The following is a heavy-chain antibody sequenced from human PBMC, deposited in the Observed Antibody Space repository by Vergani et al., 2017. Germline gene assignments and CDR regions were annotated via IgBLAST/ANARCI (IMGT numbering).Heavy chain of an antibody. Sequence: QVQLVQSGAEVKKPGASVKVSCKASGYTFTSYGISWVRQAPGQGLEWMGWISAYNGNTNYAQKLQGRVTMTTDTSTSTAYMELRSLRSDDTAVYYCARDRIITIFGVVIIPGDYWGQGTLVTVSS. CDR3: ARDRIITIFGVVIIPGDY. V-gene: IGHV1-18*01. CDR1: GYTFTSYG. J-gene: IGHJ4*02. CDR2: ISAYNGNT. D-gene: IGHD3-3*01.